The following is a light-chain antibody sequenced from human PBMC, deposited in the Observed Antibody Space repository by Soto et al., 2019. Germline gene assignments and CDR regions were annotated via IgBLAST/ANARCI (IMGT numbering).Light chain of an antibody. CDR3: QQYNSYRWT. CDR1: QSISSW. J-gene: IGKJ1*01. V-gene: IGKV1-5*01. Sequence: DIRMTQSPSTLSASVGDRVTITCRASQSISSWLAWYQQKPGKAPKLLVYDASSLESGVPSRFSGSGSGTEFTLTISSRQPDDVATYYCQQYNSYRWTFGQGTKVEIK. CDR2: DAS.